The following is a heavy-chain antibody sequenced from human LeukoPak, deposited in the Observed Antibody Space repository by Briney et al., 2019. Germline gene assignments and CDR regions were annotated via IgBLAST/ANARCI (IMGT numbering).Heavy chain of an antibody. D-gene: IGHD3-10*01. CDR3: ARHMSVSYDAFDL. CDR2: IYNSGST. CDR1: GDSISIYY. V-gene: IGHV4-59*08. Sequence: SETLSLTCSVSGDSISIYYWSWIRQPPGKGLEWIGYIYNSGSTNYNPSLKSRVTISVDTSKNQFSLKLTSVTAADTAVYYCARHMSVSYDAFDLWGRGTTVTVSS. J-gene: IGHJ3*01.